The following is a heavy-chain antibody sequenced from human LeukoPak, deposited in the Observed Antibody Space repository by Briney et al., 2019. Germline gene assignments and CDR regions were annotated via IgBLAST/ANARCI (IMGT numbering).Heavy chain of an antibody. CDR2: ISYDGSNK. D-gene: IGHD2-15*01. J-gene: IGHJ3*02. Sequence: GGSLRLSCAASGFTFSSYGMHWVRQAPGKGLEWVAVISYDGSNKYYADSVKGRFTISRDNSKNTLYLQMNSLRAEDTAVYYCAKLYCSGGSCYWFRAFDIWGQGTMVTVSS. CDR3: AKLYCSGGSCYWFRAFDI. CDR1: GFTFSSYG. V-gene: IGHV3-30*18.